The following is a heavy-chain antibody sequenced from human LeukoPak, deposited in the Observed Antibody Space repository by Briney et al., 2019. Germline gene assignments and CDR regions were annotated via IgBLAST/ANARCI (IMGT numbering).Heavy chain of an antibody. Sequence: ASVKVSCKASGYTFTGYYMHWVRQAPGQGLEWMGRINPNSGGTNYAQKFQGRVTMTRDTSISTAYMELSRLRSDDTAVYYCARWGRAAARDYYSMDVWGKGTTVTVSS. V-gene: IGHV1-2*06. J-gene: IGHJ6*03. D-gene: IGHD6-13*01. CDR3: ARWGRAAARDYYSMDV. CDR2: INPNSGGT. CDR1: GYTFTGYY.